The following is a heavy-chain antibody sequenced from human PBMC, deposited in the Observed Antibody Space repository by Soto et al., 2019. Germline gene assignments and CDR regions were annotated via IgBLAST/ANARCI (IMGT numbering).Heavy chain of an antibody. CDR2: IDPTDSYT. CDR1: GYIFTIYW. D-gene: IGHD3-16*01. Sequence: GESLKISCKFSGYIFTIYWISWVRQMPGKGLEWMGRIDPTDSYTDYSPSFQGHVTISVDKSINTAYLQWSSLKASDSAMYYCARLPVLSLVAVWGFDYWGLGTLVTVSS. CDR3: ARLPVLSLVAVWGFDY. V-gene: IGHV5-10-1*01. J-gene: IGHJ4*02.